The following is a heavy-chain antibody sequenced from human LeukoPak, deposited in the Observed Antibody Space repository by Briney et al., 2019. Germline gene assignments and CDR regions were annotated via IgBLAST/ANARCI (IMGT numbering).Heavy chain of an antibody. CDR1: GGSISSSSYY. Sequence: SETLSLTCTVSGGSISSSSYYWGWIRQPPGKGLEWIGSIYYSGSTYYNPSLKSRVTISVDTSKNQFSLKLSSVTAADTAVYYCARRGIAAPRAGIDYWGQGTLVTVSS. J-gene: IGHJ4*02. CDR3: ARRGIAAPRAGIDY. V-gene: IGHV4-39*01. CDR2: IYYSGST. D-gene: IGHD6-6*01.